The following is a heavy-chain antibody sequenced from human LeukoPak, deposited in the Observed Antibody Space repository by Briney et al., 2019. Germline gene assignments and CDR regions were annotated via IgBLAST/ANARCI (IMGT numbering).Heavy chain of an antibody. CDR1: GYRFSSYD. V-gene: IGHV1-2*02. Sequence: GASVKVSCKASGYRFSSYDINWVRQATGQGLEWMGWINPNSGGTNYAQKFQGRVTMTRDTSISTAYMELSRLRSDDTAVYYCARVGGRYSYGYVGYWGQGTLVTVSS. J-gene: IGHJ4*02. CDR2: INPNSGGT. D-gene: IGHD5-18*01. CDR3: ARVGGRYSYGYVGY.